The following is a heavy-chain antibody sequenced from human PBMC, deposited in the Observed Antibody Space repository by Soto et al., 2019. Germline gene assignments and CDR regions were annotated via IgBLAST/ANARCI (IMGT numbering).Heavy chain of an antibody. CDR1: GFTFSSYG. CDR2: ISYDGSNK. D-gene: IGHD3-22*01. Sequence: PGGSLRLSCAASGFTFSSYGMHWVRQAPGKGLEWVAVISYDGSNKYYADSVKGRFTISRDNSKNTLYLQMNSLRAEDTAVYYCAKSRYSDSSGDFYDYWGQGTLVTVSS. V-gene: IGHV3-30*18. J-gene: IGHJ4*02. CDR3: AKSRYSDSSGDFYDY.